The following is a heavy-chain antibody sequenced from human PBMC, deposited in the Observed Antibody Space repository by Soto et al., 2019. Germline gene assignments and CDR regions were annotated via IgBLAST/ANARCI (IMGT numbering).Heavy chain of an antibody. V-gene: IGHV4-31*03. Sequence: QVQLQESGPGLVKPSQTLSLTCTVSGGSISSGGYYWSWIRQHPGKGLEWIGYINYSGSTYYKPSLKSRVTISVDTSKSQFSPKLSSVTAADTAVYYCATLSAELRSNDAFDIWGQGTMVTVSS. D-gene: IGHD2-15*01. CDR1: GGSISSGGYY. CDR2: INYSGST. CDR3: ATLSAELRSNDAFDI. J-gene: IGHJ3*02.